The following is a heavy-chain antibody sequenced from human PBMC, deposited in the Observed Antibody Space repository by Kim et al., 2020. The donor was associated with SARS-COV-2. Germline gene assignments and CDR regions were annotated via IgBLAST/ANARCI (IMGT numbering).Heavy chain of an antibody. D-gene: IGHD4-17*01. Sequence: ASVKVSCKASGYTFTSYAMHWVRQAPGQRLEWMGWINAGNGNTKYSQKFQGRVTITRDTSASTAYMELSSLRSEDTAVYYCALHERRGYGDYWARRNSGDAAFDIWGQGTMVTVSS. CDR2: INAGNGNT. J-gene: IGHJ3*02. V-gene: IGHV1-3*01. CDR3: ALHERRGYGDYWARRNSGDAAFDI. CDR1: GYTFTSYA.